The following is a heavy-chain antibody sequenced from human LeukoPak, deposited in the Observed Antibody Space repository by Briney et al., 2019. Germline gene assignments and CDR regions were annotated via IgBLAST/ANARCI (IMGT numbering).Heavy chain of an antibody. J-gene: IGHJ4*02. D-gene: IGHD3-10*01. V-gene: IGHV3-74*01. CDR3: ARDTLYGTGNSFPLLLHY. CDR2: INSVVRST. Sequence: GSLRLSSVDPRFMFTNSWMHWVRHAPEKGLVWVSRINSVVRSTVYPDSVKGRFTIPRDNPKNKLYLKIDRFGVYDRAVYYFARDTLYGTGNSFPLLLHYWGQGNLVTVSS. CDR1: RFMFTNSW.